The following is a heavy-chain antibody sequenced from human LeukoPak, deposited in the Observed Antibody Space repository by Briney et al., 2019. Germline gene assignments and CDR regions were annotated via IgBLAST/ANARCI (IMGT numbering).Heavy chain of an antibody. CDR3: ARDRRTRPPCSGWSRSYGMDV. Sequence: GGSLRLSCAASGFTFSSYGMHWVRQAPGKGLEWVAVIWYDGSNKYYADSVKGRFTISRDNSKNTLYLQMNSLRAEDTAVYYCARDRRTRPPCSGWSRSYGMDVWGQGTTVTVSS. D-gene: IGHD2-21*01. CDR1: GFTFSSYG. J-gene: IGHJ6*02. V-gene: IGHV3-33*01. CDR2: IWYDGSNK.